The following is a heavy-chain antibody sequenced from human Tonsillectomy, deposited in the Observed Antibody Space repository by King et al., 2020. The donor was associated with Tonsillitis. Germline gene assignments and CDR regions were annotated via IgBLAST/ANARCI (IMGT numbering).Heavy chain of an antibody. J-gene: IGHJ4*02. CDR1: GGSISSYY. CDR2: IYYSGST. V-gene: IGHV4-59*08. D-gene: IGHD5-24*01. Sequence: QLQESGPGLVKPSETLSLTCTVSGGSISSYYWSWIRQPPGKGLEWIGYIYYSGSTNYNPSLKSRVTISVDTSKNQFSLKLSSVTAADTAVYYCAGLEMATQFDYWGQGTLVTVSS. CDR3: AGLEMATQFDY.